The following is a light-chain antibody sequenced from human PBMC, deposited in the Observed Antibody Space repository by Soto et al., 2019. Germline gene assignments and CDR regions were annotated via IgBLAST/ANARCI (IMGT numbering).Light chain of an antibody. V-gene: IGKV3D-15*01. CDR1: QSVNIN. J-gene: IGKJ4*01. CDR3: EQYNNWPHT. CDR2: GAP. Sequence: EIVMPQSPATLSMSVGERATLSWRASQSVNINLAWYQQKPGQAPRLLIYGAPIRATGMPARFSASGSGTEFTLTISSLQSEDFAVYDSEQYNNWPHTFGGGTKVDIK.